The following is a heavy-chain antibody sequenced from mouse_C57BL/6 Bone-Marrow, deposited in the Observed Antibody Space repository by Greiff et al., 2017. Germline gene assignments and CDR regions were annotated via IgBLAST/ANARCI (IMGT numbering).Heavy chain of an antibody. D-gene: IGHD2-3*01. Sequence: EVKLQQSGPELVKPGASVKISCKASGYTFTDYYMNWVKQSHGKSLEWIGDINPNNGGTSYNQKFKGKATLTVDKSSSTAYMELRSLTSEDSADYYCARRMDFDYWGQGTTLTVSS. V-gene: IGHV1-26*01. CDR2: INPNNGGT. J-gene: IGHJ2*01. CDR1: GYTFTDYY. CDR3: ARRMDFDY.